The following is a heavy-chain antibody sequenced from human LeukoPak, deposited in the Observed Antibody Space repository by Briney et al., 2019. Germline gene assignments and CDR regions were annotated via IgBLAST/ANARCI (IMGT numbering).Heavy chain of an antibody. V-gene: IGHV3-21*01. D-gene: IGHD2-2*01. CDR2: ISIAGRYI. CDR3: ARGNAPLPFDY. J-gene: IGHJ4*02. CDR1: AFPLRAYS. Sequence: GGSLRLSCAASAFPLRAYSMHWVRQAPGKGLEWVSSISIAGRYIYYADSVKGRFTISSDNAKNSLYLQMNSLRAEDTAVYYCARGNAPLPFDYWGQGTLVTVSS.